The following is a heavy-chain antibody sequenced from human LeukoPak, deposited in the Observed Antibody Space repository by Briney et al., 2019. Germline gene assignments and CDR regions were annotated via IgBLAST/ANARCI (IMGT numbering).Heavy chain of an antibody. CDR1: GFTFSSYS. J-gene: IGHJ4*02. CDR2: ISSSSSYI. Sequence: PGGSLRLSCAASGFTFSSYSMNWVRQAPGKGLEWVSSISSSSSYIYYADSVKGRFTISRDNAKNSLYLQMNSLRAEDTAVYYCVSLGATTLFGSYWGQGTLVTVSS. CDR3: VSLGATTLFGSY. V-gene: IGHV3-21*01. D-gene: IGHD1-26*01.